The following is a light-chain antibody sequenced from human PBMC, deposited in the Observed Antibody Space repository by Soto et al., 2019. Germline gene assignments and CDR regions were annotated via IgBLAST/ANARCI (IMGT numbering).Light chain of an antibody. V-gene: IGLV2-23*02. Sequence: QSVLTQPASVSGSPGQSITISYIGTSSDVGHYNLVSWYQQHPGKAPKLIIYEVRKRPSGVSNRFSGSKSGNSASLTISGLQAEDEADYYCCSYAGSSTFVFGAGTKVTVL. CDR1: SSDVGHYNL. CDR3: CSYAGSSTFV. J-gene: IGLJ1*01. CDR2: EVR.